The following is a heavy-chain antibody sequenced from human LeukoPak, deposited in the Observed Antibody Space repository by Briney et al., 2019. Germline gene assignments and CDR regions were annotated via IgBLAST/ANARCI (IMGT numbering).Heavy chain of an antibody. D-gene: IGHD5-18*01. CDR2: IYPGDSDT. J-gene: IGHJ4*02. CDR1: GYSFTSYW. Sequence: GESLKISCKGSGYSFTSYWIGWVRQLPGKGLVWMGIIYPGDSDTRYSPSFQGQVTISADKSISAAYLQWSSLKASDTAMYYCARHPASGYSYGPYYFDYWGQGTLVTVSS. V-gene: IGHV5-51*01. CDR3: ARHPASGYSYGPYYFDY.